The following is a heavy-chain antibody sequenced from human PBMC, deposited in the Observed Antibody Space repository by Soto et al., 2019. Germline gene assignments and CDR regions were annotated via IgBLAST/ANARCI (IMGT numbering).Heavy chain of an antibody. CDR3: NTLQGYGLDYWGEGVLVYGHSC. D-gene: IGHD2-21*01. Sequence: GKGLEGVGHIKSRSDGGTPDYAAPVKGRFNIWRDDSQNTMFLQIHSLKTEDIAVYSCNTLQGYGLDYWGEGVLVYGHSCWG. J-gene: IGHJ1*01. V-gene: IGHV3-15*01. CDR2: IKSRSDGGTP.